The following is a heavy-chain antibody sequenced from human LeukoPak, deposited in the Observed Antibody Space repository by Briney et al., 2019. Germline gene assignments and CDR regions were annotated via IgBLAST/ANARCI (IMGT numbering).Heavy chain of an antibody. D-gene: IGHD6-6*01. CDR3: AKVEQLAPFDY. V-gene: IGHV3-11*04. Sequence: GGSLRLSCAASGFTSSDNFMSWIRQAPGKGLEWVSYISKSDSTTYYADSVKGRFTISRDNSKNTLYLQMNSLRAEDTAVYYCAKVEQLAPFDYWGQGTLVTVSS. J-gene: IGHJ4*02. CDR1: GFTSSDNF. CDR2: ISKSDSTT.